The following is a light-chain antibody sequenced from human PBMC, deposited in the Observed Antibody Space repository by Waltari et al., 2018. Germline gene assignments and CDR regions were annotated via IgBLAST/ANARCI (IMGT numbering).Light chain of an antibody. J-gene: IGLJ3*02. CDR2: SNN. Sequence: QSVLTQPPSASGTPGQRVTISCSGSSSNIGSNIVNWYQQFPGTAPKLLIYSNNQRPSVVPDRFSGSKSGTSGSLAISGLRSEDEADYFCAAWDDSLNGWVFGGGTKLTVL. CDR1: SSNIGSNI. V-gene: IGLV1-44*01. CDR3: AAWDDSLNGWV.